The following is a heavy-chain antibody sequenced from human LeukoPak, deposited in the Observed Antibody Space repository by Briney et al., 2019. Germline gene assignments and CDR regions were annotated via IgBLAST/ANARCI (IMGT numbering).Heavy chain of an antibody. CDR1: GFPFNEYS. V-gene: IGHV3-48*04. J-gene: IGHJ6*03. CDR3: ARGSGSYYNYMDV. Sequence: GGSLRLSCTAAGFPFNEYSMNWVRQAPGKGLGWIASIGIDSGNTWYADSVKGRFTISADSAKNSVSLQMSSLRVEDTAVYHCARGSGSYYNYMDVWGKGTTVTVSS. CDR2: IGIDSGNT. D-gene: IGHD3-10*01.